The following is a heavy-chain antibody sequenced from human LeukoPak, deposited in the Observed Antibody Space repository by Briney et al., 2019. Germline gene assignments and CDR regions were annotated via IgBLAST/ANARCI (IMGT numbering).Heavy chain of an antibody. CDR2: ISGSGGST. Sequence: GGSLRLSCAASGFTFRSYAMSWVRQAPGKGLEWVSAISGSGGSTYYADSVKGRFTISRDNSKNTLYLQMNSLRAEDTAVYYCAKRKYSNHVHWFDPWGQGTLVTVSS. J-gene: IGHJ5*02. CDR1: GFTFRSYA. D-gene: IGHD5-18*01. CDR3: AKRKYSNHVHWFDP. V-gene: IGHV3-23*01.